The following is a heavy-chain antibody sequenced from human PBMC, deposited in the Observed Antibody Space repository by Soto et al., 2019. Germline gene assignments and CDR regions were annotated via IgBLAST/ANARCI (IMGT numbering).Heavy chain of an antibody. CDR2: IDPSDSYT. V-gene: IGHV5-10-1*01. Sequence: LKISCKGSGYSFTSYWISWVHQMPGEGLEWMGRIDPSDSYTNYSPSFQGHVTISADKSISTAYLQWSSLKASDTAMYYCASGGYSSSPGGYYGMDVWGQGTTVTVSS. J-gene: IGHJ6*02. CDR1: GYSFTSYW. D-gene: IGHD6-6*01. CDR3: ASGGYSSSPGGYYGMDV.